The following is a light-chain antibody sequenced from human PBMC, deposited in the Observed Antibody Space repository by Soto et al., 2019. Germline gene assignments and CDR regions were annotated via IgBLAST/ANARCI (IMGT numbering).Light chain of an antibody. CDR2: DVS. V-gene: IGLV2-14*01. CDR3: SSYTSSNTYV. Sequence: QSVLTQPASVSGSPGQSITISCTGNSSDVGGYNYVSLYQQHPGKAPKLMIYDVSNRPSGVSNHFSGSKSGNTASLTISGLQAEDEADYYCSSYTSSNTYVFGTGTKVTVL. J-gene: IGLJ1*01. CDR1: SSDVGGYNY.